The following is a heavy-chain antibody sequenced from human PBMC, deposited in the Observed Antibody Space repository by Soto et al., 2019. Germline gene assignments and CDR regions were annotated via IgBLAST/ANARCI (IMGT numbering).Heavy chain of an antibody. CDR1: GFILSSYE. D-gene: IGHD5-18*01. CDR3: ARDPRGYNNGYYGMDV. CDR2: IDTSGSGI. Sequence: WGSLRLSCAASGFILSSYEMNWVRQAPGKGLEWVSYIDTSGSGIYYADSVKGRFTIFRDNAKNSLFLQMNSLRAEDTAVYYCARDPRGYNNGYYGMDVWGQGTTVTVSS. J-gene: IGHJ6*02. V-gene: IGHV3-48*03.